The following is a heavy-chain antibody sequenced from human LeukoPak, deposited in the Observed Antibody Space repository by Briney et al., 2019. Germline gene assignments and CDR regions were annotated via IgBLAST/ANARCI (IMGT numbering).Heavy chain of an antibody. V-gene: IGHV3-15*01. CDR3: TTGPDSGSHPVAFDI. D-gene: IGHD1-26*01. CDR2: IKSKTDGVTT. Sequence: SGGSLLLSCAASGFTFSNAWMSWVRQAPGKGLEWVGRIKSKTDGVTTDYAAPVKGRFTISRDDSKNTLYLQMNSLKTEDTAVYYCTTGPDSGSHPVAFDIWGQGTMVTVSS. J-gene: IGHJ3*02. CDR1: GFTFSNAW.